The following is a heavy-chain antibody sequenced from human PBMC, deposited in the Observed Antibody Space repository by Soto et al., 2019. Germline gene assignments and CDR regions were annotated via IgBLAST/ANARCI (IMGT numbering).Heavy chain of an antibody. CDR1: GFSFTNIW. V-gene: IGHV3-74*01. J-gene: IGHJ4*02. Sequence: EVQLVESGGGLVQPGGSLRLSGAASGFSFTNIWLYWVRQAPGKGLVWVLRINEDGSMTSHAGSVRGRFTISRDNAKNSLYLQMKSLRAEDTAVYYCVSGFRWGQGTLVTVSS. CDR2: INEDGSMT. CDR3: VSGFR.